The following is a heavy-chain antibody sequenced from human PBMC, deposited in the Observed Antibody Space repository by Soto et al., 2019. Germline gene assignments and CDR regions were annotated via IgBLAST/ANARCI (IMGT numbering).Heavy chain of an antibody. CDR1: GGSISSGGYY. CDR3: ARVVVPAAIRPNWFDP. Sequence: QVQLQESGPGLVKPSQTLSLTCTVSGGSISSGGYYWSWIRQHPGKGLEWIGYIYYSGSTYYNPSIKSRVTISVDTSKNQFSLKLSSVTAADTAVYYCARVVVPAAIRPNWFDPWGQGTLVTVSS. D-gene: IGHD2-2*01. J-gene: IGHJ5*02. CDR2: IYYSGST. V-gene: IGHV4-31*03.